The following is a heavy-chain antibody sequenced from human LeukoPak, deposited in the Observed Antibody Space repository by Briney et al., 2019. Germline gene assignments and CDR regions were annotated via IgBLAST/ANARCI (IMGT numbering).Heavy chain of an antibody. Sequence: PGGSLRLSCAGSGFTFSSYGMHWVRQAPGKGLEWVAVISYDGSNESYTDSVKGRFTISRDNSKNTLYLQMNSLISEDTAVYYCAKDRIIYCAGDRYDFDFWGQGTLITVSS. CDR2: ISYDGSNE. V-gene: IGHV3-30*18. CDR1: GFTFSSYG. J-gene: IGHJ4*02. CDR3: AKDRIIYCAGDRYDFDF. D-gene: IGHD2-21*02.